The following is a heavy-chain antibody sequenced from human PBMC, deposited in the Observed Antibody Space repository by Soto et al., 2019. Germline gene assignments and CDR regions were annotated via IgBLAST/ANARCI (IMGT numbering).Heavy chain of an antibody. CDR1: GFTFSSYG. CDR2: IWYDGSNK. V-gene: IGHV3-33*01. J-gene: IGHJ4*02. Sequence: GGSLRLSCAASGFTFSSYGMHWVRQAPGKGLEWVAVIWYDGSNKYYADSVKGRFTISRDNSKNTLYLQMNSLRAEDTAVYYCARSPRMVYATYDYWGQGTLVTVSS. CDR3: ARSPRMVYATYDY. D-gene: IGHD2-8*01.